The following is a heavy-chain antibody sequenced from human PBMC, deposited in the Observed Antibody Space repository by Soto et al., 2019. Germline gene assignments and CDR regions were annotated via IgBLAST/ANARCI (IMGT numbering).Heavy chain of an antibody. Sequence: GGSLRLSCAASGFTFSSYEMNWVRQAPGKGLEWVSYISSSGSTIYYADSVKGRFTISRDNAKNSLYLQMNSLRAEDTAVYYCAGELGYYGSGKVYGMDVWGQGTTVTVSS. V-gene: IGHV3-48*03. J-gene: IGHJ6*02. CDR2: ISSSGSTI. D-gene: IGHD3-10*01. CDR1: GFTFSSYE. CDR3: AGELGYYGSGKVYGMDV.